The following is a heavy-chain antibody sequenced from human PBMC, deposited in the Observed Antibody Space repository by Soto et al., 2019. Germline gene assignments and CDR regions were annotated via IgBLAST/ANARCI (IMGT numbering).Heavy chain of an antibody. J-gene: IGHJ6*02. V-gene: IGHV1-8*02. CDR3: ARERKFDFWRKGLDV. D-gene: IGHD3-3*01. Sequence: ASVKVSCKASGGTFSSYDINWVRQAPGQGLEWLGWMDPNSGSTGYAQNFQGRITMTRNISRNTAHMELSSLQSEDTAVYYCARERKFDFWRKGLDVWGQGTTVTVSS. CDR2: MDPNSGST. CDR1: GGTFSSYD.